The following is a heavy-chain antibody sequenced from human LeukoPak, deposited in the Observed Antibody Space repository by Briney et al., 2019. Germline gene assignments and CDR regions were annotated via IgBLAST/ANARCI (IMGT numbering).Heavy chain of an antibody. Sequence: GGSLRLSCAASGFTFSNYWMSWVRQAPGKGLEWVSAICDSGNTYHADSVKGRFTISRDSSKNTLFLQMNRLRPEDAAVYYCAKAPVTTCRGAYCYPFDYWGQGTLVTVSS. CDR1: GFTFSNYW. CDR3: AKAPVTTCRGAYCYPFDY. J-gene: IGHJ4*02. V-gene: IGHV3-23*01. CDR2: ICDSGNT. D-gene: IGHD2-21*01.